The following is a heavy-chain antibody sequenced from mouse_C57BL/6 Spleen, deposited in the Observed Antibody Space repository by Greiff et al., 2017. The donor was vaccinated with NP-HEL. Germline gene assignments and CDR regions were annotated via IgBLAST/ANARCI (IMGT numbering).Heavy chain of an antibody. Sequence: EVQLQQSGPELVKPGASVKIPCKASGYTFTDYNMDWVKQSHGKSLEWIGDINPNNGGTIYNQKFKGKATLTVDKSSSTAYMELRSLTSEDTAVYYWARWSYYGSSYGYFDVWGTGTTVTVSS. CDR3: ARWSYYGSSYGYFDV. V-gene: IGHV1-18*01. CDR2: INPNNGGT. CDR1: GYTFTDYN. D-gene: IGHD1-1*01. J-gene: IGHJ1*03.